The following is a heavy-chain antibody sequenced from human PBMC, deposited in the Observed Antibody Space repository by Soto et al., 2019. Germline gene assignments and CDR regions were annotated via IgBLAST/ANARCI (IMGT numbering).Heavy chain of an antibody. V-gene: IGHV1-46*01. CDR2: INPSGGST. D-gene: IGHD1-7*01. Sequence: QVQLVQSGAEVEKPGASVKVSCKASGYTFTSYYMHWVRQAPGQGLEWMGIINPSGGSTSYAQKFQGRVTMTRDTSTSTVYMELSSLRSEDTAVYYCARDPGGWNYKSLYYYYGMDVWGQGTTVTVSS. CDR3: ARDPGGWNYKSLYYYYGMDV. J-gene: IGHJ6*02. CDR1: GYTFTSYY.